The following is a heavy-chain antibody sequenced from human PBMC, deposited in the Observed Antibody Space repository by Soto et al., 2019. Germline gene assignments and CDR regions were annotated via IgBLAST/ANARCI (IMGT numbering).Heavy chain of an antibody. D-gene: IGHD1-1*01. CDR1: GYMFPIYH. V-gene: IGHV5-10-1*01. Sequence: DALKISCEASGYMFPIYHISWVRQMPGKGLEWVGKIDPSDSRTMYRPSSRARITISVDKSINPAYLEWGRLKASDTAMDYCACHDPHGQLDFSSEGSYVTVS. CDR2: IDPSDSRT. CDR3: ACHDPHGQLDF. J-gene: IGHJ4*02.